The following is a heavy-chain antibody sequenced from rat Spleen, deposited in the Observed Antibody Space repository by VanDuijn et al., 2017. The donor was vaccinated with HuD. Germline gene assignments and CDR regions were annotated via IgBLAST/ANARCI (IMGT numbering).Heavy chain of an antibody. J-gene: IGHJ3*01. CDR1: GFTFSDYN. V-gene: IGHV5-7*01. CDR2: ISYDGSST. D-gene: IGHD1-4*01. Sequence: EVQLVESGGGLVQPGRSLKLSCAASGFTFSDYNMAWVRQAPKKGLEWVATISYDGSSTYYRDSVKGRFTTSRDNAKSTLYLQMDSLRSEDTATYYCAREAGIPFHYFDYWGQGTLVTVSS. CDR3: AREAGIPFHYFDY.